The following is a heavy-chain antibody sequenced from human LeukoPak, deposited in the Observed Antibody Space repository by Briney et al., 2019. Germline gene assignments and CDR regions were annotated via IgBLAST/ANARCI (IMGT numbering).Heavy chain of an antibody. CDR2: VNLQGST. Sequence: PSETLSLTCRVSGGSITSTNYWTWVRQPPGKGLEWIGEVNLQGSTNYNPSLMGRVAISVDMSENHISLQLTSVTAADTAVYYCTRDGGPYRPLDYSGQGTLVTVSS. CDR3: TRDGGPYRPLDY. CDR1: GGSITSTNY. J-gene: IGHJ4*02. V-gene: IGHV4-4*02.